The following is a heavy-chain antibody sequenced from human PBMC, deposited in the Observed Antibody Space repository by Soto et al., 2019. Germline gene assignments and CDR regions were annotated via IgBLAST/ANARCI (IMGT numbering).Heavy chain of an antibody. CDR1: GFTFSTYS. V-gene: IGHV3-21*01. J-gene: IGHJ3*02. CDR2: ISSSSSYI. D-gene: IGHD3-10*01. Sequence: EVQLVESGGGLVKPGGSLRLSRAASGFTFSTYSMNWVRQAPGKGLEWVSSISSSSSYIYYADSVKGRFTISRDNAKNSLYLQMNTLRAEATAGYYCARDRGGDLKAFDIWGQGTMVTVSS. CDR3: ARDRGGDLKAFDI.